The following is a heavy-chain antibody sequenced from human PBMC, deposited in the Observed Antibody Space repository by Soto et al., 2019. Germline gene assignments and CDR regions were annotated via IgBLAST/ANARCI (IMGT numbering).Heavy chain of an antibody. CDR2: ISSSSSYI. D-gene: IGHD6-13*01. J-gene: IGHJ4*02. V-gene: IGHV3-21*01. CDR3: ARDPTRVAATRRDY. CDR1: GFTFSSYS. Sequence: GGSLRLSCAASGFTFSSYSMNWVRQAPGKGLEWVSSISSSSSYIYHADSVKGRFTISRDNAKNSLYLQMNSLRAEDTAVYYCARDPTRVAATRRDYWGQGTLVTVSS.